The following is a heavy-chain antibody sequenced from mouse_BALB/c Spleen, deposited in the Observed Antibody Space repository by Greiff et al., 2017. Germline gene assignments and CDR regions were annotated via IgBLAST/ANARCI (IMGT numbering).Heavy chain of an antibody. D-gene: IGHD1-1*01. CDR1: GFTFSSFG. V-gene: IGHV5-6-4*01. CDR2: ISSGGSYT. CDR3: TRDRGTTYYFDY. Sequence: EVNVVESGGGLVQPGGSRKLSCAASGFTFSSFGMHWVRKTPEKRLEWVATISSGGSYTYYPDSVKGRFTISRDNAKNTLYLQMSSLKSEDTAMYYCTRDRGTTYYFDYWGQGTTLTVSS. J-gene: IGHJ2*01.